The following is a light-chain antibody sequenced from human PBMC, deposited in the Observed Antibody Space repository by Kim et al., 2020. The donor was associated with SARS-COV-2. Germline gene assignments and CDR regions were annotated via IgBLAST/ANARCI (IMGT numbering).Light chain of an antibody. J-gene: IGKJ5*01. CDR2: AAT. CDR3: QQSDSFPRT. V-gene: IGKV1D-12*01. Sequence: GDRVTITCRASQGINNWLAWYQQKPGKAPKLLIFAATNLQSGVPSRFSGSGSGADFTLTISSLQPEDSATYYCQQSDSFPRTFGQGTRLEIK. CDR1: QGINNW.